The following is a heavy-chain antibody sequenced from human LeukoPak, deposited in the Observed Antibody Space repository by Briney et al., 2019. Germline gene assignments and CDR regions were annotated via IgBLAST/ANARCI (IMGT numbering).Heavy chain of an antibody. CDR2: LNSDGSTT. J-gene: IGHJ4*02. Sequence: QPGGSLILHCACSGFTLSSYWLDWVRHATGKGLVWVSRLNSDGSTTNYADPMKHRITISRDNAKNTLFLQMNSLRADDTAVYYCAARYCSNAVCHFYWSQGTLVAVSS. V-gene: IGHV3-74*01. CDR1: GFTLSSYW. D-gene: IGHD2-8*01. CDR3: AARYCSNAVCHFY.